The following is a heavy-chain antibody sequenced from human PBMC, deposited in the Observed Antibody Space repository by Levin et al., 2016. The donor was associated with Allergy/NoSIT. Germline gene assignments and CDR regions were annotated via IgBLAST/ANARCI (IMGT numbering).Heavy chain of an antibody. CDR3: ARGGGSYAKPFDY. J-gene: IGHJ4*02. V-gene: IGHV1-46*01. CDR2: INPSGGST. Sequence: WVRQAPGQGLEWMGIINPSGGSTSYAQKFQGRVTMTRDTSTGTVYMELSSLRSEDTAVYYCARGGGSYAKPFDYWGQGTLVTVSS. D-gene: IGHD1-26*01.